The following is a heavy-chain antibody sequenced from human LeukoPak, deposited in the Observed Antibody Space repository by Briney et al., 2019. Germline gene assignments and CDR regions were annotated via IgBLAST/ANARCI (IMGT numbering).Heavy chain of an antibody. Sequence: GESLKISCKGSEYTFTTYWIGWVRQMPGKGLEWMGIIYPGDSDTRYSPSFQGQVTISAAKSINTAYLQWSSLQASDTAIYYCARRQYQLNKPPFDYWGQGTQVTVSS. CDR1: EYTFTTYW. V-gene: IGHV5-51*01. CDR3: ARRQYQLNKPPFDY. CDR2: IYPGDSDT. J-gene: IGHJ4*02. D-gene: IGHD2-2*01.